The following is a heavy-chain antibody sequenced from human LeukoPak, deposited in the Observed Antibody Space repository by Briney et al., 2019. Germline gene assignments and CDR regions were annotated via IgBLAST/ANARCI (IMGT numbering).Heavy chain of an antibody. D-gene: IGHD3-10*01. CDR1: GGSISSSSYY. CDR2: IYYSGST. J-gene: IGHJ3*02. V-gene: IGHV4-39*01. Sequence: SETLSLTCTVSGGSISSSSYYWVWIRQPPGKGLEWIGSIYYSGSTYYNPSLKSRVTISVDTSKNQFSLKLSSVTAADTAVYYCARHIRITMVRGVKGFGAFDIWGQGTMVTVSS. CDR3: ARHIRITMVRGVKGFGAFDI.